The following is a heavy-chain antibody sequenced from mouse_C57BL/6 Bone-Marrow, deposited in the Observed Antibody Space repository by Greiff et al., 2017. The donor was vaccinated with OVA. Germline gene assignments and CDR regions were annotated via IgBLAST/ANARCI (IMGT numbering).Heavy chain of an antibody. D-gene: IGHD2-4*01. V-gene: IGHV5-4*03. CDR1: GFTFSSYA. J-gene: IGHJ3*01. CDR2: ISDGGSYT. CDR3: ARFDYGTY. Sequence: EVKLMESGGGLVKPGGSLKLSCAASGFTFSSYAMSWVRQTPEKRLEWVATISDGGSYTYYPDNVKGRFTISRDNAKNNLYLQMSHLKAEDTAMYYCARFDYGTYWGQGTLVTVSA.